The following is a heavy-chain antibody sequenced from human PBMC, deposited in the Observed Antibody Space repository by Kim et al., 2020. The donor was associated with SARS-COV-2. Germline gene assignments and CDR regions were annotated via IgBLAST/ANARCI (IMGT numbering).Heavy chain of an antibody. J-gene: IGHJ6*02. CDR3: ARVPVAGELDV. Sequence: GGSLRLSCAASGFTFSTYWMHWVRQVPGKGLVWVSRINSDGSSTSYADSVKGRFTISRDNAKNTLYLQMNSLRAEDTAVYYCARVPVAGELDVWGQGTTVTVSS. V-gene: IGHV3-74*01. CDR1: GFTFSTYW. D-gene: IGHD3-10*01. CDR2: INSDGSST.